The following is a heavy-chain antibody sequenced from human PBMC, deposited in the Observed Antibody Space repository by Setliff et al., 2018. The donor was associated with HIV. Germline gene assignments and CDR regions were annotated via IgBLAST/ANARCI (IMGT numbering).Heavy chain of an antibody. J-gene: IGHJ6*03. CDR3: ARDPTRSDFVFSYFFDV. D-gene: IGHD3-10*01. Sequence: GASVKVSCKASGYTFTDYYIHWVRQAPGQGLEWMGWINPQSGGTTYAQKFQGRVTVTRDTSISTAYVELSRLRSDDTAVYYCARDPTRSDFVFSYFFDVWGKGTTVTVSS. V-gene: IGHV1-2*02. CDR2: INPQSGGT. CDR1: GYTFTDYY.